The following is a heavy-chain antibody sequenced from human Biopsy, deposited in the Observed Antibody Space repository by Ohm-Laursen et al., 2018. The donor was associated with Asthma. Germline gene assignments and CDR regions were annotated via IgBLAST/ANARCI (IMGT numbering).Heavy chain of an antibody. CDR2: IYSGGTS. J-gene: IGHJ4*02. V-gene: IGHV3-66*02. CDR1: GFAVSRDH. D-gene: IGHD6-19*01. CDR3: AREGVAGTHIED. Sequence: LRLSCAASGFAVSRDHMFWVRQAPGKGLEWVSVIYSGGTSHTADSVRGRFTISRDYSKNTLSLQMNSLTAEDTAVYYCAREGVAGTHIEDWGQGTLVTVSS.